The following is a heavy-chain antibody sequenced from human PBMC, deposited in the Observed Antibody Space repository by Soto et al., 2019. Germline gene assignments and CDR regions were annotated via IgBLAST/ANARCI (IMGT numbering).Heavy chain of an antibody. CDR1: GFTFSSYS. CDR3: ARGITMIVVGVFDY. CDR2: ISSSSSYI. Sequence: EVQLVESGGGLVKPGGSLRLSCAASGFTFSSYSMNWVRQAPGKGLEWVSSISSSSSYIYYADSVKGQFTISRDNAKNSLYLQMNSLRAEDTAVYYCARGITMIVVGVFDYWGQGTLVTVSS. J-gene: IGHJ4*02. D-gene: IGHD3-22*01. V-gene: IGHV3-21*01.